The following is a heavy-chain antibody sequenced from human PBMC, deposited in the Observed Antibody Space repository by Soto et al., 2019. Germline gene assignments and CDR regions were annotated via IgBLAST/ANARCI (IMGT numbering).Heavy chain of an antibody. Sequence: SETLSLTCAVYGGSFSGYYWSWIRQPPGKGLEWIGEINHSGSTNYNPSLKSRVTISVDTSKNQFSLKLSSVTAADTAVYYCARGRCSSTSCYAGSNGNFDYWGQGTLVTVSS. CDR1: GGSFSGYY. J-gene: IGHJ4*02. CDR2: INHSGST. CDR3: ARGRCSSTSCYAGSNGNFDY. D-gene: IGHD2-2*01. V-gene: IGHV4-34*01.